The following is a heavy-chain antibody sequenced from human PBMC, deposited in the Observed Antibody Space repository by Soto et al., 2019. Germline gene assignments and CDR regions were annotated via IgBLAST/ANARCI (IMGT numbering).Heavy chain of an antibody. CDR2: INHSGST. J-gene: IGHJ4*02. Sequence: ESLKISCAASGFTFSSYAMSWVRQPPGKGLEWIGEINHSGSTNYNPSLKSRVTISVDTSKNQFSLKLSSVTAADTAVYYCARNQRRRGGYDYLFDYWGQGTLVTVSS. CDR3: ARNQRRRGGYDYLFDY. CDR1: GFTFSSYA. V-gene: IGHV4-34*01. D-gene: IGHD5-12*01.